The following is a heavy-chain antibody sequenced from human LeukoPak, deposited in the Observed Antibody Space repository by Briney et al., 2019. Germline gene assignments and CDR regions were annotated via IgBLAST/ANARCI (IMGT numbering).Heavy chain of an antibody. D-gene: IGHD6-19*01. Sequence: SQTLSLTCAISGDSVSSNSATWNWIRQSPSRGLEWLGRTYYRSKWSNNYSVSVKSRITINSDTSKNQFSLHLNSVTPEDTAGYYCARGDQWLETWGQGTLVTVSS. CDR2: TYYRSKWSN. CDR3: ARGDQWLET. CDR1: GDSVSSNSAT. J-gene: IGHJ5*02. V-gene: IGHV6-1*01.